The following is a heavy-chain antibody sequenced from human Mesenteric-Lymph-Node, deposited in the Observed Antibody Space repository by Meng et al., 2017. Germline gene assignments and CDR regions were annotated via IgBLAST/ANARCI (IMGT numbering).Heavy chain of an antibody. Sequence: SVKVSCKASGGTFSSYAISWVRQAPGQGLEWMGGIIPIFGTANYAQKFQGRVTMTTDTSTSTAYMELRSLRSDDTAVYYCARLAVAGPRDYWGQGTLVTVSS. CDR1: GGTFSSYA. CDR3: ARLAVAGPRDY. J-gene: IGHJ4*02. V-gene: IGHV1-69*05. D-gene: IGHD6-19*01. CDR2: IIPIFGTA.